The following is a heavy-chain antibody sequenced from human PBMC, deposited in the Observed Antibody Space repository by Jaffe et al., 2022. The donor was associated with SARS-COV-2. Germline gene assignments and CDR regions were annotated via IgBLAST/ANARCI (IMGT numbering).Heavy chain of an antibody. J-gene: IGHJ4*02. D-gene: IGHD3-10*01. CDR2: IHAGNGNT. Sequence: QVQLVQSGAEVKKPGASVKVSCKASGYTFTTYAMHWVRQAPGQRLEWMGWIHAGNGNTKYSQKFQGRVTITRDTSASTAYMELSSLRSEDTAVYYCARDRRGPFGELSHFDYWGQGTLVTVSS. CDR3: ARDRRGPFGELSHFDY. CDR1: GYTFTTYA. V-gene: IGHV1-3*01.